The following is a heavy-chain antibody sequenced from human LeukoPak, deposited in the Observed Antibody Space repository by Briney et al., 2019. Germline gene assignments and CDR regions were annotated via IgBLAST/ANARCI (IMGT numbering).Heavy chain of an antibody. CDR2: INPNSGGT. CDR1: GYTFTGYY. V-gene: IGHV1-2*02. J-gene: IGHJ5*02. Sequence: ASVKVSCKASGYTFTGYYMHWVRQAPGQGLEWMGWINPNSGGTNYAQKFQGRVTMTRDTSISTAYMELSRLRSDDTAVYYCARGRERFGDNNYNWFDPWGQGTLVTVSS. CDR3: ARGRERFGDNNYNWFDP. D-gene: IGHD3-10*01.